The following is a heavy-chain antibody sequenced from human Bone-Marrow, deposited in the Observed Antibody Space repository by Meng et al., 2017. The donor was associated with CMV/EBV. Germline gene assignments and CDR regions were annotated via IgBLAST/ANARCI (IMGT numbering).Heavy chain of an antibody. CDR3: ARDMGYDFWSGYFPNYYGMDV. V-gene: IGHV3-74*01. Sequence: GESLKISCAASGFTFSSYWMHWVRQAPGKGLVWVSRINSDGSSTSYAYYVKGRFTISRDNAKNTLYLQMNSLRAEDTAVYYSARDMGYDFWSGYFPNYYGMDVWGQGTTVTVSS. CDR2: INSDGSST. CDR1: GFTFSSYW. D-gene: IGHD3-3*01. J-gene: IGHJ6*02.